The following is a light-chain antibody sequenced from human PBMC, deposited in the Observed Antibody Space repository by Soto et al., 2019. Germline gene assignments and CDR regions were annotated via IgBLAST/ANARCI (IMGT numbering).Light chain of an antibody. Sequence: DIQMTQSPSTLSASVGDRVTITCRASQSIGSWLAWFQQKPGQAPKVLIYKASSLPTAIPERVSGGESWTEFSLTISSLQPDDFATYYCHQYNSYSSFGQGTKVDIK. CDR2: KAS. CDR3: HQYNSYSS. CDR1: QSIGSW. J-gene: IGKJ1*01. V-gene: IGKV1-5*03.